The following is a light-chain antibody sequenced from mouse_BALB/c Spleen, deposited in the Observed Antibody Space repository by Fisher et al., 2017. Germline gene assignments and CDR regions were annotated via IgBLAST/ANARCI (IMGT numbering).Light chain of an antibody. CDR1: SVNY. Sequence: TQTTAIMSASLGEKVTMSCRASSSVNYMYWYQQKPDGTVKLLIYYTSSLHSGVPSRFSGSGSGTDYSLTISNLEPEDIATYYCQQYNKFPLTFGAGTKLELK. CDR3: QQYNKFPLT. CDR2: YTS. J-gene: IGKJ5*01. V-gene: IGKV10-94*01.